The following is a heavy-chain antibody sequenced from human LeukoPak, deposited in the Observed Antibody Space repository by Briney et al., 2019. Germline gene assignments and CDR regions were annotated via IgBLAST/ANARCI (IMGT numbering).Heavy chain of an antibody. J-gene: IGHJ5*02. D-gene: IGHD1-26*01. CDR2: IYTSGST. V-gene: IGHV4-61*02. CDR1: GGSISSGSYY. CDR3: ARVKKWELLNWFDP. Sequence: KPSQTLSLTCTVSGGSISSGSYYWSWIRQPAWKGLEWIGRIYTSGSTNYNPSLKSRVTISVDTSKNQFSLKLSSVTAADTAVYYCARVKKWELLNWFDPWGQGTLVTVSS.